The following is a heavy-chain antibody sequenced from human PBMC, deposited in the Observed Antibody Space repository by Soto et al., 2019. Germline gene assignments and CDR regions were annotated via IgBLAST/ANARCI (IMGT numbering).Heavy chain of an antibody. D-gene: IGHD1-26*01. Sequence: PSETLSLTCTVSSASVSSGSHYWSWIRQPPGKDLEWIGYIYYGGHTNYNPSLRSRVSISLDMYKNQISLKLTSVTAADTAVYFCARGGNYYGDYFDSWGPGTLVTVSS. CDR3: ARGGNYYGDYFDS. J-gene: IGHJ4*02. V-gene: IGHV4-61*01. CDR1: SASVSSGSHY. CDR2: IYYGGHT.